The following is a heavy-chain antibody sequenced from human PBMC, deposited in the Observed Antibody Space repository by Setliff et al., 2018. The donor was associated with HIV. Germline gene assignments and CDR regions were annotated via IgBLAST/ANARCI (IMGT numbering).Heavy chain of an antibody. D-gene: IGHD3-10*01. Sequence: SCKASGFSFNNYWMCWVRQAPGQGLEWVANIDLDGSEKNYVESVKGRFTISRDNAENSLYLQMNSLRADDTATYYCARKLRPGHGVDVWGQGTTVTVSS. V-gene: IGHV3-7*01. CDR3: ARKLRPGHGVDV. CDR1: GFSFNNYW. CDR2: IDLDGSEK. J-gene: IGHJ6*02.